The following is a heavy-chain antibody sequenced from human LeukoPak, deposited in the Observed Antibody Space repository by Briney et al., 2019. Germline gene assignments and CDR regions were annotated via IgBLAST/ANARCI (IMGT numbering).Heavy chain of an antibody. CDR2: IYYSGST. Sequence: SETLSLTCTVSGGPISSSSYYWGWIRQPPGKGLEWIGSIYYSGSTYYNPSLKSRVTISVDTSKNQFSLKLSSVTAADTAVYYCARESPAHYYDSSGWGYWGQGTLVTVSS. CDR3: ARESPAHYYDSSGWGY. J-gene: IGHJ4*02. V-gene: IGHV4-39*07. D-gene: IGHD3-22*01. CDR1: GGPISSSSYY.